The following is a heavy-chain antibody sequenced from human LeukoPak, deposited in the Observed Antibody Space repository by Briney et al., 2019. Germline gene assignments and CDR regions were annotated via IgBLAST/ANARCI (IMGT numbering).Heavy chain of an antibody. Sequence: PGGSLRLSCAASGFTVSSNYMSWVRQAPGKGLEWVSVIYSGGSTYYADSVKGRFTISRDNSKNTLYLQMNSLRAEDTAVYYCARDRKDPYYYGSGRHRWDAFDIWGQGTMVTVSS. CDR2: IYSGGST. J-gene: IGHJ3*02. D-gene: IGHD3-10*01. CDR3: ARDRKDPYYYGSGRHRWDAFDI. V-gene: IGHV3-53*01. CDR1: GFTVSSNY.